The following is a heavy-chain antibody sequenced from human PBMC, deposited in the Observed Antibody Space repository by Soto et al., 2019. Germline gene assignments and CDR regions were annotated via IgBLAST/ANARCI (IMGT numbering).Heavy chain of an antibody. Sequence: GASVKVSCKASGFSFLSFAVQWLRQTRGQRLGWIGSVVVATGNTVYSPKFQDRATITGDMSTNIAYMYLGSLTSEDTAISYCAATDFPSPGGGPWGQGTLVTVSS. CDR3: AATDFPSPGGGP. V-gene: IGHV1-58*01. CDR2: VVVATGNT. J-gene: IGHJ5*02. D-gene: IGHD3-3*01. CDR1: GFSFLSFA.